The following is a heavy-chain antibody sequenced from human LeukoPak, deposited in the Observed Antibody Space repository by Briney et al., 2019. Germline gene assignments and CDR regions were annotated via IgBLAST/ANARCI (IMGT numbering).Heavy chain of an antibody. CDR2: IYYSGST. J-gene: IGHJ6*03. D-gene: IGHD3-10*01. CDR3: ARARSGSYLYYYYYYMDV. Sequence: SETLSLTCTVSGGSISSYYWSWIRQPPGKGLEWIGYIYYSGSTNYNPSLKSRVTISVDTSKNQFSLKLSSVTAADTAVYYCARARSGSYLYYYYYYMDVWGKGTTVTISS. V-gene: IGHV4-59*08. CDR1: GGSISSYY.